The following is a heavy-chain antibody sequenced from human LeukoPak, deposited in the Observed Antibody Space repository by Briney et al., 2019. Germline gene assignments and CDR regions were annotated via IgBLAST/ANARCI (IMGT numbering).Heavy chain of an antibody. Sequence: ASVKVSCKASGYTFTGYYMHWVRQAPGQGLEWMGWINPNSGGTNYAQKFQGRVTMTRDTSISTAYMELSRLRSDDTAVYYCAGRGIVPAATAGDAFDIWGQGTMVTVSS. D-gene: IGHD2-2*01. J-gene: IGHJ3*02. CDR2: INPNSGGT. V-gene: IGHV1-2*02. CDR1: GYTFTGYY. CDR3: AGRGIVPAATAGDAFDI.